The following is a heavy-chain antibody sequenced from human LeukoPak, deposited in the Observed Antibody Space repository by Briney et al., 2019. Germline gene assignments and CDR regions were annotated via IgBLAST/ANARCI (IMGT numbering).Heavy chain of an antibody. V-gene: IGHV3-20*04. J-gene: IGHJ4*02. CDR3: AREPSGYSSSWSRY. Sequence: GGSLRLSCAASGFTFSSYGMHWVRQAPGKGLEWVSGINWNGGSTGYADSVKGRFTISRDNAKNSLYLQMNSLRAEDTAVYYCAREPSGYSSSWSRYWGQGTLVTVSS. CDR2: INWNGGST. CDR1: GFTFSSYG. D-gene: IGHD6-13*01.